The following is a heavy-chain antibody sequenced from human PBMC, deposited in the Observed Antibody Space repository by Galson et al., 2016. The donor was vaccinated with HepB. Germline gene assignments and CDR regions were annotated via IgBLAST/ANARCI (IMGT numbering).Heavy chain of an antibody. J-gene: IGHJ6*02. CDR2: TYYRSQWFN. Sequence: CAISGDSVTNDDTIWNWIRQSPSRGLEWLGRTYYRSQWFNEYAVSVKSRITINSDTSMNQFSLQLDSVTPDDTAAYFCTRGYMHTGMNVWGQGTTVTVSS. D-gene: IGHD5-18*01. V-gene: IGHV6-1*01. CDR1: GDSVTNDDTI. CDR3: TRGYMHTGMNV.